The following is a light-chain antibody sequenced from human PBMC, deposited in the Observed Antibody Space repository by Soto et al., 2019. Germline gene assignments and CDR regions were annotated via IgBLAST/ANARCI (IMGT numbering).Light chain of an antibody. Sequence: DIQMTQSPSTLSASVGDRVTITCRASQSISSLLAWYQQKPGKAPKLLIYKAFSLGSGVPSSFSGSGSGTEFTLTISSLQPDDFATYYCQQYNSYPSFGGGTKVEIK. CDR1: QSISSL. CDR3: QQYNSYPS. V-gene: IGKV1-5*03. CDR2: KAF. J-gene: IGKJ4*01.